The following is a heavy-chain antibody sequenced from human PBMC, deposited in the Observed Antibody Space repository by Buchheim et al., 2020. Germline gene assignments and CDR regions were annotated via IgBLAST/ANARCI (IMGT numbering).Heavy chain of an antibody. CDR3: VTSGSYYYYAMDV. J-gene: IGHJ6*01. CDR1: GFTFSSYW. Sequence: EVQLVESGGGLVQPGGSLRLSCAASGFTFSSYWMHWVRQAPGKGLVCVARINSDGRTKTYADSVKGRFTISSDNAMNQFHLPMNSLRAEDTAVYYCVTSGSYYYYAMDVWGQGTT. V-gene: IGHV3-74*01. D-gene: IGHD3-22*01. CDR2: INSDGRTK.